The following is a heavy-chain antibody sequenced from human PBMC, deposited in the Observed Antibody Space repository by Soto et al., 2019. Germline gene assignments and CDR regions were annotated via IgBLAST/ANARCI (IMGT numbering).Heavy chain of an antibody. J-gene: IGHJ6*02. CDR3: AKDRAVVVPVSTSYFHYYGLDV. CDR2: VGWNGGDI. V-gene: IGHV3-9*01. D-gene: IGHD2-2*01. CDR1: GFTLDDYT. Sequence: VQLVESGGGLVQPGGSLRLSCAASGFTLDDYTMHWVRQAPGKGLEWVAGVGWNGGDIVYADSVKGRFTVSRDNTKNSLYLDMSSLRSEDTAIYYCAKDRAVVVPVSTSYFHYYGLDVWSQGTTVTVS.